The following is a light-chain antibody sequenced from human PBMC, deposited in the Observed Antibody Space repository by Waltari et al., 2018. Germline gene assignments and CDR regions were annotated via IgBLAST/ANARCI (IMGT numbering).Light chain of an antibody. Sequence: ELVLTPSQATLSLSPGERATLSCRASPSVSSYLAWYQQKPGQAPRLLIYDASNRATGIPARFSGSGSGTDFTLTISSLEPEDFAVYYCQQLSNWPWTFGQGTKVEIK. J-gene: IGKJ1*01. V-gene: IGKV3-11*01. CDR1: PSVSSY. CDR3: QQLSNWPWT. CDR2: DAS.